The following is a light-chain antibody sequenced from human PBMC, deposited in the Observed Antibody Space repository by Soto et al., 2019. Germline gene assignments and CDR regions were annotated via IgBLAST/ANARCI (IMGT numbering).Light chain of an antibody. CDR1: QSVSSY. Sequence: EIGLTQSPATLSLSPGESATLSCRASQSVSSYLGWYQQKPGQAPRLLISDVSNRATGIPSRFSGSGSGTDFTLTISSLEPEAFAVYDCHHNVIGPTFGGGTRVEIK. CDR3: HHNVIGPT. V-gene: IGKV3-11*01. J-gene: IGKJ4*01. CDR2: DVS.